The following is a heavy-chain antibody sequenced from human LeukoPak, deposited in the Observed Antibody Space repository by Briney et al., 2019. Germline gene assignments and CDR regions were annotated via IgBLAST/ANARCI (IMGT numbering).Heavy chain of an antibody. CDR2: ISSSGSTI. D-gene: IGHD1-26*01. V-gene: IGHV3-48*03. J-gene: IGHJ5*02. CDR1: GFTFSSYE. CDR3: ARDLSRSFTEIPWFDP. Sequence: PGGSLRLSCAASGFTFSSYEMNWVRQAPGKGLEWVSYISSSGSTIYYADSVKGRFTISRDNAKNSLYLQMNSLRAEDTAVYYCARDLSRSFTEIPWFDPWGQGTLVTVSS.